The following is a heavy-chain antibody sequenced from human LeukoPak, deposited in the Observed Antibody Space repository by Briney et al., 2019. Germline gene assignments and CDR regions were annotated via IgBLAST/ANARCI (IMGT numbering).Heavy chain of an antibody. CDR3: AREFMIKAFDI. V-gene: IGHV3-48*01. D-gene: IGHD3-16*01. Sequence: GGSLRLSCAASGFTFSSYSMNWVRQAPGKGLEWVSYISSSSSTIYYADSVKGRFTISRGNAKNSLYLQMNSLRAEDTAVYYCAREFMIKAFDIWGQGTMVTVSS. CDR1: GFTFSSYS. J-gene: IGHJ3*02. CDR2: ISSSSSTI.